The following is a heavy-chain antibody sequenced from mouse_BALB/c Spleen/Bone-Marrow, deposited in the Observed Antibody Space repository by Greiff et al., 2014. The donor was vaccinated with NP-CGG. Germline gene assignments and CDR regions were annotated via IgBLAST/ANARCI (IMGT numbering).Heavy chain of an antibody. CDR3: TRDRAWADY. V-gene: IGHV1-80*01. CDR1: GFAFSSYW. Sequence: VQLQQSGAELVRPGASVKMSCKASGFAFSSYWMNWVKQRPGQGLEWIGKIYPGDGDTNYNGKFKGKATLTADKSSSTAYMQPSDLTSEDSAVYFRTRDRAWADYWGQGTTLTVSS. J-gene: IGHJ2*01. D-gene: IGHD3-3*01. CDR2: IYPGDGDT.